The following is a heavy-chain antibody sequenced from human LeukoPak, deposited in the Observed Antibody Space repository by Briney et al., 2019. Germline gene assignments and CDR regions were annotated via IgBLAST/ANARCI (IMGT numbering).Heavy chain of an antibody. CDR1: GDSITSYY. CDR3: ARDRISIAAAGTPYYFDY. V-gene: IGHV4-4*07. CDR2: IYTTGTT. J-gene: IGHJ4*02. D-gene: IGHD6-13*01. Sequence: SETLSLTCTVSGDSITSYYWSWIRQSAEKGLEWIGRIYTTGTTNNPSLKGRVTVSVDTSKNQFFLKLRSVTAADTAVYYCARDRISIAAAGTPYYFDYWGQGTLVTVSS.